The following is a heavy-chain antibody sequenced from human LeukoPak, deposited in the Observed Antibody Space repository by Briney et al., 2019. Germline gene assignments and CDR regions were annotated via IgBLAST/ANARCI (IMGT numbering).Heavy chain of an antibody. CDR2: TYYRSKWYN. D-gene: IGHD6-13*01. Sequence: SQTLSLTCAISGDSVSSNSAAWNWIRQSPSRGLEWLGRTYYRSKWYNDYAVSVKSRITINPDTSKNQFSLQLNSVTPEDTAVYYCAMGWDHPVAAAGGYYFDYWGQGTLVTVSS. V-gene: IGHV6-1*01. CDR1: GDSVSSNSAA. J-gene: IGHJ4*02. CDR3: AMGWDHPVAAAGGYYFDY.